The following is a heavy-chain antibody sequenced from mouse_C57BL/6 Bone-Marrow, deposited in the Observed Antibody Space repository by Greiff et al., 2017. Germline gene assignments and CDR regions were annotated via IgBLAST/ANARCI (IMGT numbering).Heavy chain of an antibody. D-gene: IGHD2-12*01. V-gene: IGHV1-58*01. Sequence: EVQLQQSGAELVRPGSSVKMSCKTSGYTFTGYGINWVKQRNGQRLEWIGYIYPGYGYTEYNQKFKGKATLTSDPSSSTAYMQLTNLTSEDSAIYVCASYLCYSYDTFWYFDVWGTGTTVTVSS. CDR1: GYTFTGYG. J-gene: IGHJ1*03. CDR3: ASYLCYSYDTFWYFDV. CDR2: IYPGYGYT.